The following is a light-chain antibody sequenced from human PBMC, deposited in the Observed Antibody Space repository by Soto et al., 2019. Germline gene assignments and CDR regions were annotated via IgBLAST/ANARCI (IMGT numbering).Light chain of an antibody. CDR1: QSISSS. CDR3: QLSYLTPRT. J-gene: IGKJ1*01. CDR2: DAS. V-gene: IGKV1-39*01. Sequence: DIQMTQSPSSLSASVGDRVTITCRASQSISSSLNWYRQRPGKAPQLLIYDASTLQSGVPSRFSVSGSGTDSTLTISSLEYIDFAADHFQLSYLTPRTFGQGTNVEMK.